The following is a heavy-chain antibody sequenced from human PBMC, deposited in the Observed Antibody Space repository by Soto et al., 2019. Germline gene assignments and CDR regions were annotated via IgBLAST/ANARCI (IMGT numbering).Heavy chain of an antibody. D-gene: IGHD4-17*01. CDR3: AHSLMTTVATSPSAYYYGMDV. J-gene: IGHJ6*02. CDR2: IYWDDDK. V-gene: IGHV2-5*02. CDR1: GFSLSTSGVG. Sequence: QITLKESGPTLVKPTQTLTLTCTFSGFSLSTSGVGVGWIRQPPGKALEWLALIYWDDDKRYSPSLKSRLTITKDTSNNQVVLTMTNMDPVDTATYYCAHSLMTTVATSPSAYYYGMDVWGQGTTVTVSS.